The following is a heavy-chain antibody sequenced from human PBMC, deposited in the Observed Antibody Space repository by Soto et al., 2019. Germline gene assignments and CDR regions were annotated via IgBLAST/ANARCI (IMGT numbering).Heavy chain of an antibody. D-gene: IGHD2-21*02. V-gene: IGHV3-30*18. J-gene: IGHJ4*02. Sequence: QVQLVESGGGVVQPGRSLRLSCAASGFTFSSYGMHWVRQAPGKGLEWVAVISYDGSNKYYADSVKGRFTISRDNSKNTLYLQMTRLRAEDTAVYYCAKDKHIVVVTAPFDYWGQGTLVTVSS. CDR2: ISYDGSNK. CDR3: AKDKHIVVVTAPFDY. CDR1: GFTFSSYG.